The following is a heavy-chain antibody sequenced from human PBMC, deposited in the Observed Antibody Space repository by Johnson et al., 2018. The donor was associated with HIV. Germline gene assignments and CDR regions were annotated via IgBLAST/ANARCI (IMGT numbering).Heavy chain of an antibody. V-gene: IGHV3-20*04. J-gene: IGHJ3*02. Sequence: VPLVESGGGVVRPGDSLRLSCAASGFTFHDNGMTWVRQVSGKGLEWVSSINWNGGSTGYADSVKGRFTISRDNAKNSLYLQMNSLTVEDTALYYCARADRDSGTYHDAFDIWGQGTMVTVSS. CDR3: ARADRDSGTYHDAFDI. CDR1: GFTFHDNG. CDR2: INWNGGST. D-gene: IGHD1-26*01.